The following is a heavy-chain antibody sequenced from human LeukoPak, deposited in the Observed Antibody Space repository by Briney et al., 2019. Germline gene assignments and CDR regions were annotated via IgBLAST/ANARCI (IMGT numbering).Heavy chain of an antibody. D-gene: IGHD3-10*02. Sequence: GGSLRLSCAASAFTFSTYGMHWVRQAPGKGLEWVSYISSSGSTIYYADSVKGRFTISRDNAKNSLYLQMNSLRAEDTAVYYCAELGITMIGGVWGKGTTVTISS. V-gene: IGHV3-48*04. CDR2: ISSSGSTI. CDR1: AFTFSTYG. J-gene: IGHJ6*04. CDR3: AELGITMIGGV.